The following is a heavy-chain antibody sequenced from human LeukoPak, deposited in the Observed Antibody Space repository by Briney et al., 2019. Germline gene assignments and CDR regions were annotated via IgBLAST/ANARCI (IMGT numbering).Heavy chain of an antibody. J-gene: IGHJ4*02. CDR2: IIPIFGTA. D-gene: IGHD6-13*01. CDR3: ARDRVEEVAAAGTGY. V-gene: IGHV1-69*06. CDR1: GYTFASYG. Sequence: SVKVSCKASGYTFASYGISWVRQAPGQGLEWMGRIIPIFGTANYAQKFQGRVTITADKSTSTAYMELSSLRSEDTAVYYCARDRVEEVAAAGTGYWGQGTLVTVSS.